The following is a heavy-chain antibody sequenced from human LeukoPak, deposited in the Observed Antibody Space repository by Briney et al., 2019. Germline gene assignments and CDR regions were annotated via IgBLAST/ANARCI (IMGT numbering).Heavy chain of an antibody. Sequence: GESLKISCKGSGYSFTNYWIGWVRQMPGKGLEWMGIIYPGDSDTRYSPSFQGQVTISADKSISTAYLQWSSLKASDTAMYFCARRSRLGFGESNAFNIWGQGTMVTVSS. CDR2: IYPGDSDT. CDR1: GYSFTNYW. D-gene: IGHD3-10*01. V-gene: IGHV5-51*01. J-gene: IGHJ3*02. CDR3: ARRSRLGFGESNAFNI.